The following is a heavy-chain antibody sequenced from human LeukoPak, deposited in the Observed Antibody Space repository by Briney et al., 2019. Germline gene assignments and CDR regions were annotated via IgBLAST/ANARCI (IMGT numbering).Heavy chain of an antibody. CDR3: AKGSDYYFYFDS. CDR2: ISSSGSTI. CDR1: GFTFSSYE. J-gene: IGHJ4*02. V-gene: IGHV3-48*03. Sequence: GGSLRLPCAASGFTFSSYEMNWVRQAPGKGLEWVSYISSSGSTIYYADSVKGRFTISRGNAKNSLYLQMNSLRAEDTAVYYCAKGSDYYFYFDSWGQGTQVTVSS. D-gene: IGHD3-22*01.